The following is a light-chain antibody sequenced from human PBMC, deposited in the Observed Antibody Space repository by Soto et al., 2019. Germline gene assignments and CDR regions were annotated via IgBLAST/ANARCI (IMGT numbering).Light chain of an antibody. J-gene: IGLJ2*01. V-gene: IGLV2-11*01. Sequence: QSALTQPRSVSGSPGQSVIISGTGTSSDFGGYNYVSWYQQHPGKAPKLMIYDVSKRPSGVPDRFSGSKSGNTASLTISGLQAEDEADYYCCSYAGSYTGVFGGGTQLTVL. CDR2: DVS. CDR1: SSDFGGYNY. CDR3: CSYAGSYTGV.